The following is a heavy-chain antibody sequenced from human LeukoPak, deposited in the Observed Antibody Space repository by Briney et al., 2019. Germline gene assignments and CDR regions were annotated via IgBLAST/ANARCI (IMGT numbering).Heavy chain of an antibody. CDR1: GGSVSSGTYY. CDR2: IYYSGST. Sequence: SETLSLTCTVSGGSVSSGTYYWNWIRQPPGKGLEWIGYIYYSGSTNYNPSLKSRVTISVDTSKNQFSLKLSSVTAADTAVYYCASGRGRDFDYWGQGTLVTVSS. D-gene: IGHD2-15*01. CDR3: ASGRGRDFDY. V-gene: IGHV4-61*01. J-gene: IGHJ4*02.